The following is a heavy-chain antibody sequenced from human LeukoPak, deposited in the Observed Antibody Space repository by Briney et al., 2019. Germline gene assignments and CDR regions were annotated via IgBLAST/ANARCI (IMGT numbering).Heavy chain of an antibody. V-gene: IGHV1-69*04. CDR2: IIPILGIA. D-gene: IGHD5-12*01. CDR1: GGTFSSYA. CDR3: ARGIVATIMKNWFDP. J-gene: IGHJ5*02. Sequence: SVKVSCKASGGTFSSYAISWVRQAPGQGLEWMGRIIPILGIANYAQKFQGRVTITADKSTSTAYMELSSLRSEDTAVYYCARGIVATIMKNWFDPWGQGTLVTVSS.